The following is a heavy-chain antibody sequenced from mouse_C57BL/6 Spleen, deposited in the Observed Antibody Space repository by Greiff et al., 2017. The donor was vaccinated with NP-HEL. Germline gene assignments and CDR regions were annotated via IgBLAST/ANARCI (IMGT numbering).Heavy chain of an antibody. CDR1: GFSLTSYG. CDR2: IWSGGST. J-gene: IGHJ2*01. Sequence: VKLMESGPGLVQPSQSLSITCTVSGFSLTSYGVHWVRQSPGKGLEWLGVIWSGGSTDYNAAFISRLSISKDNSKSQVFFKMNSLQADDTAIYYCVIEGYDGRFWYWGQGTTLTVSS. CDR3: VIEGYDGRFWY. D-gene: IGHD2-2*01. V-gene: IGHV2-2*01.